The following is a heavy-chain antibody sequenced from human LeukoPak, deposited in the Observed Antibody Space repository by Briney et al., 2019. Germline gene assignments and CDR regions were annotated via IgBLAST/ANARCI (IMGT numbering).Heavy chain of an antibody. CDR3: ARDSSGWRDAFDI. D-gene: IGHD6-19*01. V-gene: IGHV1-69*05. CDR2: VIPIFGTA. J-gene: IGHJ3*02. CDR1: GGTFSSYA. Sequence: SVKVSCKASGGTFSSYAISWVRQAPGQGLEWMGGVIPIFGTANYAQKFQGRVTITTDESTSTAYMELSSLRAEDTAVYYCARDSSGWRDAFDIWGQGTMVTVSS.